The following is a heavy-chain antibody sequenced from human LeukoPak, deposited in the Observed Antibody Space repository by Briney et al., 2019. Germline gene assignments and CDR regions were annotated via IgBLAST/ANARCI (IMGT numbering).Heavy chain of an antibody. V-gene: IGHV3-9*01. CDR2: ISWNSGSI. D-gene: IGHD1-14*01. Sequence: QPGRSLRLSCAASGFTFDDYAMHWVRQAPGKGLEWVSGISWNSGSIGYADSVKGRFTISRDNAKNSLYLQMNSLRAEDTALYYCARVGTTSSFGWGQGTLVTVSS. J-gene: IGHJ4*02. CDR3: ARVGTTSSFG. CDR1: GFTFDDYA.